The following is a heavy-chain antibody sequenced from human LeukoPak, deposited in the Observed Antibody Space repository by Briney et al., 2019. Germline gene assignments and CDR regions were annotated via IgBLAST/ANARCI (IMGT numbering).Heavy chain of an antibody. CDR1: GGTFSSSA. CDR2: INTIFGTA. V-gene: IGHV1-69*13. CDR3: ARTTTVVTPWADNDH. Sequence: ASVKVSCKASGGTFSSSAISWVRQAPGQGREWMGGINTIFGTAKYAQKFQGRVTITADESTSTAYMERSSLRSEDTAVYYCARTTTVVTPWADNDHWGQGTRVTVSS. D-gene: IGHD4-23*01. J-gene: IGHJ4*02.